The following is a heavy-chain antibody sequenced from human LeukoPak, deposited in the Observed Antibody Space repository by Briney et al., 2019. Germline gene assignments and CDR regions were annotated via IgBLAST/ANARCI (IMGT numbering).Heavy chain of an antibody. CDR1: GGSISSSNW. Sequence: SETLSLTCAVSGGSISSSNWWSWVRQPPGKGLEWIGEIYHSGSTNYNPSLKSRVTISVDKSKNQFSLKLSSVTAADTAVYYCASSGWYQGWFDPWGQGTLVTVSS. D-gene: IGHD6-19*01. CDR3: ASSGWYQGWFDP. J-gene: IGHJ5*02. CDR2: IYHSGST. V-gene: IGHV4-4*02.